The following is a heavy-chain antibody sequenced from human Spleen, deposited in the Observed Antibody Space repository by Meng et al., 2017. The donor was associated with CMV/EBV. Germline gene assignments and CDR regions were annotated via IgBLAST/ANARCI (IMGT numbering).Heavy chain of an antibody. J-gene: IGHJ4*02. Sequence: CSIRWVRPAPAHALEWMEWLSAYNGNTNDAQKLQGRVTMATDTSTSTAYMELRSLRSDGTAVYYCARDQLGYYDILTGFHANAYFNYWSQGTLVTVSS. CDR3: ARDQLGYYDILTGFHANAYFNY. V-gene: IGHV1-18*01. D-gene: IGHD3-9*01. CDR1: CS. CDR2: LSAYNGNT.